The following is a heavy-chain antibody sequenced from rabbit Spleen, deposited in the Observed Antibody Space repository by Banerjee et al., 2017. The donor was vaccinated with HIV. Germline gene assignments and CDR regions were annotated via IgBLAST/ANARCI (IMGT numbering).Heavy chain of an antibody. CDR2: INTVSEYT. Sequence: QQQLEESGGGLVKPEGSLTLTCKASGFDFSSNAMSWVRQAPGKGLEWIGYINTVSEYTYYASWAKGRFTISKTSSTTVTLQMTRLTAADTATYFCARDTSSSFSSYGMDLWGPGTLVTVS. CDR1: GFDFSSNA. J-gene: IGHJ6*01. V-gene: IGHV1S45*01. CDR3: ARDTSSSFSSYGMDL. D-gene: IGHD1-1*01.